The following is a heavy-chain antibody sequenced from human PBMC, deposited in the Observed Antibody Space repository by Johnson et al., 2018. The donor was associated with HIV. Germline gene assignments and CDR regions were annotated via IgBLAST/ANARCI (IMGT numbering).Heavy chain of an antibody. D-gene: IGHD1-26*01. CDR2: IKCDGSEK. Sequence: VQLVESGGGLVQPGGSLRLSCAASGFTFSSSWMHWVCQAPEKGLEWVADIKCDGSEKYYVDSVKGRLTISRDNSKNTLYLQMNRLRTEDTSLYYCAKLVGATHPLDIWGQGTMVTVSS. V-gene: IGHV3-52*01. CDR3: AKLVGATHPLDI. CDR1: GFTFSSSW. J-gene: IGHJ3*02.